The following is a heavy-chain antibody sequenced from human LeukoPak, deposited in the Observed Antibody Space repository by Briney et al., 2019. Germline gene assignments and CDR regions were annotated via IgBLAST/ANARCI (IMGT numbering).Heavy chain of an antibody. J-gene: IGHJ4*02. V-gene: IGHV4-59*01. CDR1: GGSISSYY. CDR3: ARVIAVAGDFDY. CDR2: IYYSGST. D-gene: IGHD6-19*01. Sequence: SETLSLTCTVSGGSISSYYWNWIRQPPGKGLEWIGYIYYSGSTNYNPSLKSRVAISVDASKNQFSLKLSSVTAADTAVYYCARVIAVAGDFDYWGQGTLVTVSS.